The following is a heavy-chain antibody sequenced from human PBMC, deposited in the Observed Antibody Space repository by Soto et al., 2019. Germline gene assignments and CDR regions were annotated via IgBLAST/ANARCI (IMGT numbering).Heavy chain of an antibody. CDR2: IRQDGSEA. V-gene: IGHV3-7*03. J-gene: IGHJ6*02. CDR1: GFTFTNYY. CDR3: ATFPGGSGLDV. D-gene: IGHD3-10*01. Sequence: EVQLEESGGGLVQPGGSLRLSCVASGFTFTNYYINWIRQAPGKGLEWVANIRQDGSEAFYVDSVRGRFTMTRDNAKNSVYLQMNSLRVEDTAVYYCATFPGGSGLDVWGRGTTVSVSS.